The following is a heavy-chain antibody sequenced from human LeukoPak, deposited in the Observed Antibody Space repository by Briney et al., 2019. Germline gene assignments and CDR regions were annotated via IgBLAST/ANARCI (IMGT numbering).Heavy chain of an antibody. CDR2: IIPIFGTA. CDR3: ARVTTTVTPDY. D-gene: IGHD4-17*01. V-gene: IGHV1-69*13. CDR1: GGTFSSYA. Sequence: GASVTVSCKASGGTFSSYAISWVRQAPGQGLEWMGGIIPIFGTANYAQKFQGRVTITADESTSTAYMELSSLRSEDAAVYYCARVTTTVTPDYWGQGTLVTVSS. J-gene: IGHJ4*02.